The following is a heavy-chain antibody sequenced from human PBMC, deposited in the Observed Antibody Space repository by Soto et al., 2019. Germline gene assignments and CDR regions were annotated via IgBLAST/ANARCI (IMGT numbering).Heavy chain of an antibody. CDR3: ARGPNGWFGYDY. D-gene: IGHD3-10*01. Sequence: GGSLRLSCAASGFTFSTSWMHWVRQAAGKGLVWVSRINSDARTTNYADTVKGRFTISRDNAKNTLYLQMDSLTAEDTAVYYSARGPNGWFGYDYWGQGTLVTVSS. J-gene: IGHJ4*02. CDR2: INSDARTT. V-gene: IGHV3-74*01. CDR1: GFTFSTSW.